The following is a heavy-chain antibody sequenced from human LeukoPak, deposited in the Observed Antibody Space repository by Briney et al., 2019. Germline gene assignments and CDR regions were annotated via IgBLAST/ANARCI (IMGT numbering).Heavy chain of an antibody. CDR3: AKYGVVVVITAYYYYVDL. J-gene: IGHJ6*03. V-gene: IGHV3-30*02. D-gene: IGHD3-22*01. CDR2: IRYDGSNK. CDR1: GFTFSSYG. Sequence: GGSLRLSCAASGFTFSSYGMHWVRQAPGKGLEWVAFIRYDGSNKYYADSVKGRFTISRDNSKNTLYLQMNSLRAEDTAVYYCAKYGVVVVITAYYYYVDLWGKGTSVTVSS.